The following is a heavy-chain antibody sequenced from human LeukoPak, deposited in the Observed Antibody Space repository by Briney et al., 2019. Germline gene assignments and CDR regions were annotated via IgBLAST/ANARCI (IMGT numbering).Heavy chain of an antibody. CDR1: GGSINSTRYY. D-gene: IGHD4-11*01. J-gene: IGHJ6*03. CDR3: ATGSMTTRYYYFFYMDV. CDR2: IYYSGDT. V-gene: IGHV4-39*01. Sequence: SETLSLTCTVSGGSINSTRYYWGWIRQPPGKGLEWIGSIYYSGDTHYSPSLRSRVTISVDTSKNQFSLKMNSMTAADTSVYYCATGSMTTRYYYFFYMDVWGKGTTVTVS.